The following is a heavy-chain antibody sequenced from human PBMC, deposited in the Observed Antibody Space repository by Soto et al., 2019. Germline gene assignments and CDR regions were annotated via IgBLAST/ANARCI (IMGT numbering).Heavy chain of an antibody. J-gene: IGHJ6*02. CDR3: ARAKTRLTGTTRRYYYYYGMDV. D-gene: IGHD1-20*01. Sequence: PGGSLRLSCAASGFTVGSNYMSWVRRAPGKGLEWVSVIYSGGSTYYADSVKGRFTISRDNSKNTLYLQMNSLRAEDTAVYYCARAKTRLTGTTRRYYYYYGMDVWGQGTTVTVSS. CDR2: IYSGGST. CDR1: GFTVGSNY. V-gene: IGHV3-53*01.